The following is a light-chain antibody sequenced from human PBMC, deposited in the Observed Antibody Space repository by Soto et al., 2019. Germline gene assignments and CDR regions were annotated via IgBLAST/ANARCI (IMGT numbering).Light chain of an antibody. CDR3: SSYAGSINPYV. Sequence: QSALTQPASVSGSPGQSITISCTGTSSDVGNYIFVSWYRQHPGKAPKLMIYDINNRPSGVSNRFSGSKSGNTASLTISGLQAEDEADYYCSSYAGSINPYVFGTGTKLTVL. V-gene: IGLV2-14*01. CDR1: SSDVGNYIF. CDR2: DIN. J-gene: IGLJ1*01.